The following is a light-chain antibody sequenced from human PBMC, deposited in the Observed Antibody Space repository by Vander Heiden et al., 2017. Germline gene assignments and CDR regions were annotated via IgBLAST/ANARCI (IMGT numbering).Light chain of an antibody. Sequence: EIVLTQSPGTLSLSPGERATLSCRASQSVSSSYLAWYQQKPGQAPRLLIYGASSRATGISDRFSGSGSGTDFTLSLSRLEPEDFAVYYCQQYGSSPITFGQGTRLEIK. CDR1: QSVSSSY. V-gene: IGKV3-20*01. CDR3: QQYGSSPIT. CDR2: GAS. J-gene: IGKJ5*01.